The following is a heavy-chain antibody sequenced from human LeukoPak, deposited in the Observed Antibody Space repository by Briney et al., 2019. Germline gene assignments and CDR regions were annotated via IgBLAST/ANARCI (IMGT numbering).Heavy chain of an antibody. CDR1: EFSVGSNY. J-gene: IGHJ4*02. D-gene: IGHD2-2*01. CDR3: AKGSVVVPTAIRRYFDY. V-gene: IGHV3-66*01. CDR2: IYSGGST. Sequence: AGGSLRLSCAASEFSVGSNYMTWVRQAPGKGLEWVSLIYSGGSTYYADSVKGRFTISRDNSKNTLYLQMNSLRAEDTAVYYCAKGSVVVPTAIRRYFDYWGQGTLVTVSS.